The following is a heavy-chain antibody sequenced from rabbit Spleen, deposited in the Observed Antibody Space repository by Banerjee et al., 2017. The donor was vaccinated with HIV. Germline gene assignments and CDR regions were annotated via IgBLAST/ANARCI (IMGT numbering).Heavy chain of an antibody. J-gene: IGHJ4*01. CDR2: INTGIFAIT. CDR3: ARDLSSTSGDDFEL. Sequence: QSLDESGGDLVKTGASLTLTCTASGFSFSGSDYMCWVRQAPGKGLEWFGCINTGIFAITYYASWVNGRFTISKTSSTAVTLQMTSLTAADTATYFCARDLSSTSGDDFELWGPGTLVTVS. V-gene: IGHV1S40*01. D-gene: IGHD1-1*01. CDR1: GFSFSGSDY.